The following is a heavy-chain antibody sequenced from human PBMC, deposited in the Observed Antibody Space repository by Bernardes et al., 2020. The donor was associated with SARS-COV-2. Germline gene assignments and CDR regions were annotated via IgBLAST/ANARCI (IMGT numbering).Heavy chain of an antibody. CDR2: ISGSGGTT. J-gene: IGHJ4*02. Sequence: GGSLRLSCAASGFAFSSYAMSWVRKAPGKGLEWVSVISGSGGTTYYSDSVKGRFTISRDNSQNMLYLQISSLRAEDTAVYFCAKDLIAGTLGGLPQTFDYWGQGTLVTVSS. D-gene: IGHD3-16*01. CDR3: AKDLIAGTLGGLPQTFDY. CDR1: GFAFSSYA. V-gene: IGHV3-23*01.